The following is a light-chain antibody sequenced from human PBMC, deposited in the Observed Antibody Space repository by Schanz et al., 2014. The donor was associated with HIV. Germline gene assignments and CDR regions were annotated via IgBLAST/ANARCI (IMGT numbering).Light chain of an antibody. CDR2: GAS. CDR3: QQYGSSPT. V-gene: IGKV3-15*01. CDR1: QSVSSD. J-gene: IGKJ1*01. Sequence: EIVMTQSPATLSVSPGERATLSCRASQSVSSDVAWYQQKPGQAPRLLIYGASTRATGIPVRFSGSGSGTDFTLTISRLEPEDFAVYYCQQYGSSPTFGQGTKVDIK.